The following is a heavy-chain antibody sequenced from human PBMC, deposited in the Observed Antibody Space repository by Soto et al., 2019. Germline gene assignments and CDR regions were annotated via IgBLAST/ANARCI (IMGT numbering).Heavy chain of an antibody. Sequence: GVGWIRQPPGKALEWLALIYWNDDKRYSPSLKSRLTITKDTSKNQVVLTMTNMDPVDTATYFCQARDGIRFSVPVSAFLLNRSSDL. J-gene: IGHJ2*01. D-gene: IGHD3-3*01. V-gene: IGHV2-5*01. CDR1: G. CDR3: QARDGIRFSVPVSAFLLNRSSDL. CDR2: IYWNDDK.